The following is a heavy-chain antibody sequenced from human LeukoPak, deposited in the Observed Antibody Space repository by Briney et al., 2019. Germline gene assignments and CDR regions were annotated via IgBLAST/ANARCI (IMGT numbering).Heavy chain of an antibody. CDR1: GYTFTSYG. J-gene: IGHJ5*02. Sequence: SVKVSCKASGYTFTSYGISWVRQAPGQGLEWMGGIIPIFGTANYAQKFQGRVTITADESASTAYMELSSLRSEDTAVYYCARDFVGGGLSGSYYWFDPWGQGTLVTVSS. V-gene: IGHV1-69*13. CDR2: IIPIFGTA. CDR3: ARDFVGGGLSGSYYWFDP. D-gene: IGHD3-10*01.